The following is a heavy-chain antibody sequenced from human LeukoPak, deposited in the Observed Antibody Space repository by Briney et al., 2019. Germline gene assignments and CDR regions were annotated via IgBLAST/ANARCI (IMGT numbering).Heavy chain of an antibody. V-gene: IGHV3-74*01. J-gene: IGHJ3*01. CDR1: GFTFSSYW. CDR2: INTDGSST. CDR3: VRGSAAAKNAFDV. Sequence: GGSLRLSCAASGFTFSSYWMHWVRQAPGKGLVWVSRINTDGSSTNYATSVKGRFTMSRDNAKNTLYLQMSSLTAEDTAVYYWVRGSAAAKNAFDVWGQGTMVSVSS. D-gene: IGHD6-13*01.